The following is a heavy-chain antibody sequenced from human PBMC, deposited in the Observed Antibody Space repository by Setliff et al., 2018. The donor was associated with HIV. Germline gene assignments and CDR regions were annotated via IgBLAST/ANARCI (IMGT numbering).Heavy chain of an antibody. V-gene: IGHV1-46*01. D-gene: IGHD3-10*01. CDR1: GYTFTSYY. Sequence: ASVKVSCKTSGYTFTSYYMHWVRQAPGQGLEWMGIINPSGGSTSYAQKFQGRVTITRDTSANTAYMELSSLRSEDTAVYYCARPRSGGSGSYSWFDPWGQGTLVTVS. CDR3: ARPRSGGSGSYSWFDP. CDR2: INPSGGST. J-gene: IGHJ5*02.